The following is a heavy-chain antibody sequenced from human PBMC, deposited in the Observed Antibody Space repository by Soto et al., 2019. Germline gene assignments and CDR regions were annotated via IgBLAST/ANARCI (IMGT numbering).Heavy chain of an antibody. J-gene: IGHJ4*02. V-gene: IGHV3-30*18. CDR1: GFTFSSYG. D-gene: IGHD6-13*01. CDR3: AKDSDSSSWYSASDY. CDR2: ISYDGSNR. Sequence: PGGSLRLSCAASGFTFSSYGMHWVRQAPGKGLEWVAVISYDGSNRYYADSVKGRFTISRDNSKNTLNLQMKSLRAEYTAVYYCAKDSDSSSWYSASDYWSQGTLVTVSS.